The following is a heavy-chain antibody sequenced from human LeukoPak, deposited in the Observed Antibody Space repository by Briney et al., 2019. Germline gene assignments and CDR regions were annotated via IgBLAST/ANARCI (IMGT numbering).Heavy chain of an antibody. CDR1: GFTFSSYE. V-gene: IGHV3-48*03. CDR3: ATLTVTTVGSSVRQV. CDR2: ISSSGSTI. D-gene: IGHD4-17*01. Sequence: GGPLRLSCAASGFTFSSYEMNWVRQAPGKGLEWVSYISSSGSTIYYADSVKGRFTISRDNAKNSLYLQMNSLRAEDTAVYYCATLTVTTVGSSVRQVWGQGTLVTVSS. J-gene: IGHJ4*02.